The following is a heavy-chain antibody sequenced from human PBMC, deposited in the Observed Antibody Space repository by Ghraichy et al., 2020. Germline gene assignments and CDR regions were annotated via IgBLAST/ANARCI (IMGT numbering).Heavy chain of an antibody. Sequence: GGSLKLSCAASGFTFSSYDMNWVRQAPGKGLEWVSYISSSGSTMYYADSVKGRFTISRDNAKNSLHLQMNSLRDEDTAVYYCARRYCSGGTCYSGVDYWGQGTLVTVSS. J-gene: IGHJ4*02. D-gene: IGHD2-15*01. CDR1: GFTFSSYD. CDR3: ARRYCSGGTCYSGVDY. V-gene: IGHV3-48*02. CDR2: ISSSGSTM.